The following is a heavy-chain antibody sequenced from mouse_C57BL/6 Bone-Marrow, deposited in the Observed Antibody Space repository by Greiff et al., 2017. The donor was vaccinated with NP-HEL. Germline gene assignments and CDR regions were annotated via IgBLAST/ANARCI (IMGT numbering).Heavy chain of an antibody. CDR1: GYPFTSYW. J-gene: IGHJ2*01. D-gene: IGHD1-1*01. CDR2: IYPGSGST. V-gene: IGHV1-55*01. CDR3: ARELFTTVKGG. Sequence: QVQLQQPGAELVKPGASVKMSCKASGYPFTSYWITWVKQRPGQGLEWIGDIYPGSGSTNYNEKFKSKATLTVDTSSSTAYMQLSSLTSEDSAVYYCARELFTTVKGGWGQGTTLTVSS.